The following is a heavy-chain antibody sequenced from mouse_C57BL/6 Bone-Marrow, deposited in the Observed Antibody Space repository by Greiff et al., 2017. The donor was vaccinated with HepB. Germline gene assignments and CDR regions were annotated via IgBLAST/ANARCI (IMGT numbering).Heavy chain of an antibody. CDR1: GYTFTNYW. D-gene: IGHD2-4*01. Sequence: QVQLQQSGAELVRPGTSVKMSCKASGYTFTNYWIGWAKQRPGHGLEWIGDIYPGGGYTNYNVKFKGKATLTADKSSSTAYMQFSSLTSEDSAIYYCARYYDHRGFDYWGQGTTLTVSS. V-gene: IGHV1-63*01. CDR2: IYPGGGYT. J-gene: IGHJ2*01. CDR3: ARYYDHRGFDY.